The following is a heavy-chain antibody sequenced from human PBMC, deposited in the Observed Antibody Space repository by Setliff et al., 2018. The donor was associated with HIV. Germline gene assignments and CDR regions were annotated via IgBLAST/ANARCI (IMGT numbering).Heavy chain of an antibody. D-gene: IGHD5-12*01. V-gene: IGHV1-18*01. CDR1: GYTFNNYG. CDR3: ARGKTWLRFLDY. Sequence: ASVKVSCKASGYTFNNYGISWVRQAPGQGLEWMGGINTHSGYTNHAQNVQGRVTVTMDTSTSTAYMELRSLKSDDTAVYYCARGKTWLRFLDYWGQGTLVTVSS. CDR2: INTHSGYT. J-gene: IGHJ4*02.